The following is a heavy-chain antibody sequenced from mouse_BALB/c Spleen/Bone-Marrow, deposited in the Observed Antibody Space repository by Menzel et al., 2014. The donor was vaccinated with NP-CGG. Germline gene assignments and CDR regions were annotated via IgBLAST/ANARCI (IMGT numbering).Heavy chain of an antibody. CDR1: GYTFTSYW. CDR3: ARRGLHYFDY. Sequence: DLVKPGASVKLSCKASGYTFTSYWINWIKQRPGQGLEWIGRIAPGSGSSYYNEMFKGKATLTVDTSSSTAYIQLSSLSSEDSAVYFCARRGLHYFDYWGQGTTLTVSS. V-gene: IGHV1S41*01. D-gene: IGHD3-3*01. CDR2: IAPGSGSS. J-gene: IGHJ2*01.